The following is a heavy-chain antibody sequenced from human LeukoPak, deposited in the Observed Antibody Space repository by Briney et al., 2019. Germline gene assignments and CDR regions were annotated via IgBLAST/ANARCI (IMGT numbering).Heavy chain of an antibody. CDR2: IYSGGST. J-gene: IGHJ4*02. D-gene: IGHD3-10*01. CDR3: ARGGQGEDSDY. Sequence: PGGSLRLSCAASGFTVSSNYMSWVRQAPGKGLEWVSVIYSGGSTYYADSVKGQFTISRDNSKNTLYLQMNSLRAEDTAVYYCARGGQGEDSDYWGQGTLVTVSS. V-gene: IGHV3-53*01. CDR1: GFTVSSNY.